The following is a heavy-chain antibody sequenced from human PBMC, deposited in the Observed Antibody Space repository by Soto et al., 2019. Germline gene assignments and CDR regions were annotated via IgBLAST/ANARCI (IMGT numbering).Heavy chain of an antibody. CDR3: AKRTVGWYFDL. CDR1: GFTFSSYA. D-gene: IGHD4-17*01. Sequence: EVQLLESGGGLVQPGGSLRLSCAASGFTFSSYAMNWVRQAPGKGLEWVSVISGSGGSTYYADAVKGRFTISRDNSKNTRYLQMNSLRAEDTAVYSCAKRTVGWYFDLWGRGTLVTVSS. J-gene: IGHJ2*01. CDR2: ISGSGGST. V-gene: IGHV3-23*01.